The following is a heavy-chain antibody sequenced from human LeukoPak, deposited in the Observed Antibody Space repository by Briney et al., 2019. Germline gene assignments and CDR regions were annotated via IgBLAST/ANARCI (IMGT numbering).Heavy chain of an antibody. Sequence: GGSLRLSCAASGFTFSRYWMHWVRQAPGKSLVWVSRINSDGSSTNYADSVKGRFTISRDNAKNTLYLQMNSLRAEDTAVYYCARRGSGWSFDYWGQGTLVTVSS. D-gene: IGHD6-19*01. V-gene: IGHV3-74*01. CDR3: ARRGSGWSFDY. CDR1: GFTFSRYW. J-gene: IGHJ4*02. CDR2: INSDGSST.